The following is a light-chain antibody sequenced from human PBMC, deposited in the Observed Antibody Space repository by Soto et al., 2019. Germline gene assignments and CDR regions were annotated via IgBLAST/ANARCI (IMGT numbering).Light chain of an antibody. CDR1: QSINNW. J-gene: IGKJ1*01. CDR3: QQYNSYRT. CDR2: DAS. V-gene: IGKV1-5*01. Sequence: DIQMTQSPATLSASVGDRVTITCRASQSINNWLAWYQQKPGKAPKFLIYDASNLESGVPSRFSGSGSGTEFTLTISSLQPDDVATYYCQQYNSYRTFGQGTKVDIK.